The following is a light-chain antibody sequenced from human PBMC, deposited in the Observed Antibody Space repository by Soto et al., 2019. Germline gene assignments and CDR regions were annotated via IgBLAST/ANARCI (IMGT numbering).Light chain of an antibody. CDR1: QSVSSN. V-gene: IGKV3D-15*01. CDR2: GTS. Sequence: IVMTQSPATLSVSPGERATLSCRASQSVSSNLAWYQQKPGQAPRLLIYGTSTRATGIPARFSGSGSGTEFTLTISSLQSEDFAVYHCQQYNNWPQTFGQGTKLEIK. J-gene: IGKJ2*01. CDR3: QQYNNWPQT.